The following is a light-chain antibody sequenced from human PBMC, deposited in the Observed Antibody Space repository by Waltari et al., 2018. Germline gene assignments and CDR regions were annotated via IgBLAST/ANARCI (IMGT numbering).Light chain of an antibody. Sequence: SALTQPASVSGSPGESITIACTGTDGDMGSYKCVSWYQQYPGKAPKLLIYDVYARPSGVSNRFSGSKSVNTASLTISGLQAEDEAEYFCSSYTSISTVIFGGGTKVSVL. CDR2: DVY. CDR1: DGDMGSYKC. J-gene: IGLJ2*01. CDR3: SSYTSISTVI. V-gene: IGLV2-14*01.